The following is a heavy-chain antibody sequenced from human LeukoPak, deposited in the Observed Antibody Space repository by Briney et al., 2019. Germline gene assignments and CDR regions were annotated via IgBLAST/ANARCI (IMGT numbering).Heavy chain of an antibody. CDR3: ARDFYSIAVAGYFDL. Sequence: GRSLRLSCAASGFTFSSYAMHWVRQAPGKGLEWVAVISYDGSNKYYADSVKGRFTISRDNSKNTPYLQMNSLRAEDTAVYYCARDFYSIAVAGYFDLWGRGTLVTVSS. CDR1: GFTFSSYA. J-gene: IGHJ2*01. D-gene: IGHD6-19*01. CDR2: ISYDGSNK. V-gene: IGHV3-30-3*01.